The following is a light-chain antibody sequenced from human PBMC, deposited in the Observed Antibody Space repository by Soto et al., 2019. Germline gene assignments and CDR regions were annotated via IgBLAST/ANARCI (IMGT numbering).Light chain of an antibody. Sequence: DIPMTQSPSSLSASVGDRVTITCRASQSISNYLNWYQQKRGKAPKLLIYTASSLQSGVPSRFSGSGSGTDFTLTISSLQPEDFATYSCQQSYTTLFTFGPGTNVDIK. CDR3: QQSYTTLFT. CDR2: TAS. J-gene: IGKJ3*01. CDR1: QSISNY. V-gene: IGKV1-39*01.